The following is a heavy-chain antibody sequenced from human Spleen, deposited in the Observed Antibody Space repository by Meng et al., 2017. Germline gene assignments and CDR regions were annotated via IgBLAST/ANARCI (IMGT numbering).Heavy chain of an antibody. V-gene: IGHV4-61*08. CDR2: AST. CDR1: GGSVRSSDYQ. J-gene: IGHJ5*02. Sequence: QWQLQESGPGGVRPSETLSLICTVSGGSVRSSDYQWSWIRQPPGKGLEWIGFASTNYNPSLKSRVTISVDTSKNQFSLKLSSVTAADTAVYYCARGRYYYDSSGYYSNWFDPWGQGTLVTVSS. CDR3: ARGRYYYDSSGYYSNWFDP. D-gene: IGHD3-22*01.